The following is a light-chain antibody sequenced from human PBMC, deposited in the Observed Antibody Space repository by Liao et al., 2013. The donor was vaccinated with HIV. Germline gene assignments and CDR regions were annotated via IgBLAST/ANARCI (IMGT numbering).Light chain of an antibody. Sequence: SSVLTQPPSVSLAPGKTAKISCGGNNIGGKSVHWYQQKPGQAPVVVIYYDTDRPSGIPERFSGSNSGNTATLTISGTQTLDEAAYYCQAWDNYSWVFGGGTEVTVL. CDR2: YDT. CDR3: QAWDNYSWV. CDR1: NIGGKS. J-gene: IGLJ2*01. V-gene: IGLV3-21*01.